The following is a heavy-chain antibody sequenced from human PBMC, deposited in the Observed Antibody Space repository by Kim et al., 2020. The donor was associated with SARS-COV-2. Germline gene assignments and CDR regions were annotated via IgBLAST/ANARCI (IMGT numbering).Heavy chain of an antibody. Sequence: GGSLRLSCAASGFTFGSYGMHWVRQAPGKGLEWMTMIFYDGSNKYYTDSVKGRFTISRDNYKNTLYLQVNSLRAEDTAVYYCARAVDNSGYFLGDYWGQGALVIVSS. J-gene: IGHJ4*02. CDR1: GFTFGSYG. CDR2: IFYDGSNK. V-gene: IGHV3-33*01. CDR3: ARAVDNSGYFLGDY. D-gene: IGHD3-22*01.